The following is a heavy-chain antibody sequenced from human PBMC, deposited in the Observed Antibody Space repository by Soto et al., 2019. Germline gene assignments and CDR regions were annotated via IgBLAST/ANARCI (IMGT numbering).Heavy chain of an antibody. V-gene: IGHV4-30-4*08. J-gene: IGHJ4*02. CDR3: ASKYSGSYFFDY. D-gene: IGHD1-26*01. Sequence: SETLSLTCTVSGGSISSGNYYWTWIRQHPGKGLEWIAYIYYTGSTYYNPSLKSRVTISVDTSKNQFSLKLSSVTAADTAVHYCASKYSGSYFFDYWGQGIPVPVSP. CDR1: GGSISSGNYY. CDR2: IYYTGST.